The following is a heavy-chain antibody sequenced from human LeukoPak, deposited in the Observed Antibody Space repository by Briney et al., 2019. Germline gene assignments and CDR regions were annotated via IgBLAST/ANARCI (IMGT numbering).Heavy chain of an antibody. D-gene: IGHD4-17*01. J-gene: IGHJ6*04. CDR1: GGTFSSYA. Sequence: ASVKVSCKASGGTFSSYAISWVRQAPGQGLEWMGGIIPIFGTANYAQKFQGRVTITADESTSTAHMELSSLRSEDTAVYYCAIAWTTAASYYYGMDVWGKGTTVTVSS. CDR2: IIPIFGTA. V-gene: IGHV1-69*13. CDR3: AIAWTTAASYYYGMDV.